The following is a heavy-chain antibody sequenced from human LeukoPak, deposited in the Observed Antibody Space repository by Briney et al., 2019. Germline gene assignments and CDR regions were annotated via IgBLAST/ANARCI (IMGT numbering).Heavy chain of an antibody. Sequence: PGGSLRLSCAASGFTFSDYCMSWIRQAPGKGLEWVSYISSSSSYTNYADSVKGRFTISRDNAKNSLYLQMNSLRAEDTAVYYCARVGGYSGYDSPLGIYFDYWGQGTLVTVSS. CDR2: ISSSSSYT. V-gene: IGHV3-11*06. CDR1: GFTFSDYC. D-gene: IGHD5-12*01. CDR3: ARVGGYSGYDSPLGIYFDY. J-gene: IGHJ4*02.